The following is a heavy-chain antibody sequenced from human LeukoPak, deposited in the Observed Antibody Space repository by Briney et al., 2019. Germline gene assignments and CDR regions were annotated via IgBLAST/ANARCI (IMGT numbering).Heavy chain of an antibody. V-gene: IGHV4-39*01. J-gene: IGHJ2*01. D-gene: IGHD4-17*01. Sequence: SETLSLTCTVSGGSISSSSYYWGWIRQPQGKGLEWIGSIYYSGSTYYNPSLKSRVTISVDTSKNQFSLKLSSVTAADTAVYYCAGRDGDYWYFDLWGRGTLVTVSS. CDR2: IYYSGST. CDR3: AGRDGDYWYFDL. CDR1: GGSISSSSYY.